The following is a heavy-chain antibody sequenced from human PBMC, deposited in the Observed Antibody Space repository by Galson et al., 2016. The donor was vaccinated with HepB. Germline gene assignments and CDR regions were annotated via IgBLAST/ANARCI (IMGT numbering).Heavy chain of an antibody. CDR3: ARDLFSSSSFIDF. V-gene: IGHV3-30-3*01. Sequence: SLRLSCAASGFTFSNSAMHWVRQAPGKGLEWVAVISYHGSDIFYADSVKGRFTISRNNPKKTLFLQLNNLRSEDTAVYYCARDLFSSSSFIDFWGQGTLVTVSS. D-gene: IGHD2-2*01. CDR1: GFTFSNSA. CDR2: ISYHGSDI. J-gene: IGHJ4*02.